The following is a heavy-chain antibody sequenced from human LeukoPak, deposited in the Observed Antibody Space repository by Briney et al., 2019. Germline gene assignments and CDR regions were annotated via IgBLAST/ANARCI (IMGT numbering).Heavy chain of an antibody. CDR2: IYHSGST. V-gene: IGHV4-38-2*02. D-gene: IGHD3-22*01. J-gene: IGHJ4*02. CDR1: GYSISSGYY. CDR3: ARFGYYDSSGYGDY. Sequence: SETLSLTCTVSGYSISSGYYWGWIRQPPGKGLEWIGSIYHSGSTYYNPSLKSRVTISVDTSKNQFSLKLSSVTAADTAVYYCARFGYYDSSGYGDYWGQGTLVTVST.